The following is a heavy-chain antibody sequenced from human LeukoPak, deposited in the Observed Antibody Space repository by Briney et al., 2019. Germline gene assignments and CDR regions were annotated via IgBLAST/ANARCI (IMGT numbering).Heavy chain of an antibody. V-gene: IGHV3-23*01. CDR1: GFAFSSYA. CDR3: AKLVQTDPADY. Sequence: GGSLRLSCAASGFAFSSYAMSWVRQAPGKGLEWVSLISGRGGSTYCADSVKGRFTISRDNSRNTLYLQMNSLRPEDTAVYYCAKLVQTDPADYWGQGTLVIVSS. CDR2: ISGRGGST. D-gene: IGHD6-6*01. J-gene: IGHJ4*02.